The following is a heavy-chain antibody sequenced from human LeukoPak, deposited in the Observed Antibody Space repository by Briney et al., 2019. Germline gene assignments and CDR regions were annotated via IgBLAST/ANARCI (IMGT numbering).Heavy chain of an antibody. Sequence: SQTLSLTCAISGDSVSSNSAAWNWIRQSPSRGLEWLGRTYYRSKWYNDYAVSVKSRITINPDTSKNQFSLQLNSVTPEDTAVYYCARGPPRYCSGGTFSIYFDYWGQGTLVTVSS. J-gene: IGHJ4*02. CDR1: GDSVSSNSAA. V-gene: IGHV6-1*01. CDR3: ARGPPRYCSGGTFSIYFDY. D-gene: IGHD2-15*01. CDR2: TYYRSKWYN.